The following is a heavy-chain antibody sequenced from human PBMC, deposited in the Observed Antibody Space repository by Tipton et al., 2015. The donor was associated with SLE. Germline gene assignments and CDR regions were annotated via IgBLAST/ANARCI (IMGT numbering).Heavy chain of an antibody. CDR1: GGTFSSYA. CDR2: IIPIFGTA. Sequence: QSGAEVKKPGSSVKVSCKASGGTFSSYAISWVRQAPGQGLEWMGGIIPIFGTANYAQKFQGRITITGDEATSTAYMKLSSLGSEDTAVYYCAGEVIAVAGGGWFDAWGPGTLVTVSS. D-gene: IGHD6-19*01. J-gene: IGHJ5*02. V-gene: IGHV1-69*01. CDR3: AGEVIAVAGGGWFDA.